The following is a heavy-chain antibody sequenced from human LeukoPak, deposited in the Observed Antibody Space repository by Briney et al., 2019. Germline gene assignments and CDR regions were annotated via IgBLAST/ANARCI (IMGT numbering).Heavy chain of an antibody. CDR2: INPNSGDT. CDR3: ARVDSGHDYGPS. CDR1: GYTFTAYY. Sequence: ASVKVSCKASGYTFTAYYMHWVRQVPGQGLEWMGRINPNSGDTDYAQKFQGRVIMTRDTSISTAYMEVSGLRSDDTAVYYCARVDSGHDYGPSWGQGTTVTVSS. D-gene: IGHD5-12*01. J-gene: IGHJ3*01. V-gene: IGHV1-2*06.